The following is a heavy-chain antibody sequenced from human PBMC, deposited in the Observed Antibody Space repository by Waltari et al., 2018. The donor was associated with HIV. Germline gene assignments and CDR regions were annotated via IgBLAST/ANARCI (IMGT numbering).Heavy chain of an antibody. CDR1: GFTFSSYD. V-gene: IGHV3-13*01. CDR3: ARGDYGSGSYGMDV. Sequence: EVQLVESGGGLVQPGGSLRLSCAASGFTFSSYDMHWVRQATGKGLEWVSAIGTAGDTYYPGSVKGRFTISRENAKNSLYLQMNSLRAEDTAVYYCARGDYGSGSYGMDVWGQGTTVTVSS. CDR2: IGTAGDT. J-gene: IGHJ6*02. D-gene: IGHD3-10*01.